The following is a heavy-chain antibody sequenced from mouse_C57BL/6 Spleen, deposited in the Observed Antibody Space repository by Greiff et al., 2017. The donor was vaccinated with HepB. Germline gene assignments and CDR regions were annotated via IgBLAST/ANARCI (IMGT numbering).Heavy chain of an antibody. CDR3: ASPIYYDYDGLDV. CDR1: GYTFTDYY. D-gene: IGHD2-4*01. J-gene: IGHJ1*03. CDR2: IGPGSGST. V-gene: IGHV1-77*01. Sequence: VQLQQSGAELVKPGASVKISCKASGYTFTDYYINWVKQRPGQGLEWIGKIGPGSGSTYYNEKFKGKATLTADKSSSTAYMQLSSLTSEDSAVYSGASPIYYDYDGLDVWGTGTTVTVSS.